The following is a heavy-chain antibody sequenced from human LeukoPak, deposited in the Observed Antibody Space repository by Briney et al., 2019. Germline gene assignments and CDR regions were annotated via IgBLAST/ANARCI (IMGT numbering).Heavy chain of an antibody. CDR3: ARADNYGSILDY. J-gene: IGHJ4*02. D-gene: IGHD3-10*01. CDR2: IDQDGSAE. Sequence: GGSLRLSCAASGFTFSNYWMSWVRQSPGRGQEWVANIDQDGSAEYYVDSVGGRFTVPRDNAKNALYLQIDSLRAEDRAVYYCARADNYGSILDYWGRGTLVTVSS. CDR1: GFTFSNYW. V-gene: IGHV3-7*04.